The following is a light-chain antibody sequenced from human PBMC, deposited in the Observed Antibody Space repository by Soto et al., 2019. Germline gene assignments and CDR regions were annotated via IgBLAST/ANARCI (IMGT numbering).Light chain of an antibody. J-gene: IGKJ2*01. CDR3: QQYYLYPYT. Sequence: DIQMTQSPSSLSASVGDRVTITCRASQSISSYLNWYQQKPGKAPKLLIYAASSLQSGVPSRFSGSGSGTEFSLTISSLQPDDFSTYYCQQYYLYPYTFGQGTKVDIK. CDR1: QSISSY. V-gene: IGKV1-39*01. CDR2: AAS.